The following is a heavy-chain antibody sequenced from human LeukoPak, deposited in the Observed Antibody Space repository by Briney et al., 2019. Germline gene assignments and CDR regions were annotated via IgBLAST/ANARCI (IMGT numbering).Heavy chain of an antibody. J-gene: IGHJ4*02. V-gene: IGHV3-21*01. Sequence: GGSLRLSCAASGFTFSSYSMNWVRQAPGKGLEWVSSISSSSSYIYYADSVKGRFTISRDNAKNSLYLRMNSLRAEDTAVYYCARVMATADDYWGQGTLVTVSS. CDR1: GFTFSSYS. CDR3: ARVMATADDY. CDR2: ISSSSSYI. D-gene: IGHD5-24*01.